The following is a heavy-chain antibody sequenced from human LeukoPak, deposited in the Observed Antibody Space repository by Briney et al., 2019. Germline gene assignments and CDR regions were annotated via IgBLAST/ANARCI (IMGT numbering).Heavy chain of an antibody. CDR2: INPSGGST. V-gene: IGHV1-46*01. CDR1: GYIFTNYY. CDR3: AATPYYYDSSGYYY. Sequence: ASVKVSCKASGYIFTNYYLYWVRQAPGQGLEWMGIINPSGGSTSYAQKFQGRVTMTRDMSTSTVYMELSSLRSEDTAVYYCAATPYYYDSSGYYYWGQGTLVTVSS. D-gene: IGHD3-22*01. J-gene: IGHJ4*02.